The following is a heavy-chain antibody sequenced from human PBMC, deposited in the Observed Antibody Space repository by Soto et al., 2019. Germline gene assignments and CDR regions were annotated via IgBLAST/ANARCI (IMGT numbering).Heavy chain of an antibody. J-gene: IGHJ1*01. CDR3: ARGGFFSSSSGFSPNEYVQH. CDR2: IWYDGSNK. V-gene: IGHV3-33*01. CDR1: GFTFSSYG. D-gene: IGHD6-6*01. Sequence: QVQLVESGGGVVQPGRSLRLSCAASGFTFSSYGMHWVRQAPGKGLEWVAVIWYDGSNKYYADSVKGRFTISRDNSKNTLYLQMNSLRAEDTAVYYCARGGFFSSSSGFSPNEYVQHWGQGTLVTVSS.